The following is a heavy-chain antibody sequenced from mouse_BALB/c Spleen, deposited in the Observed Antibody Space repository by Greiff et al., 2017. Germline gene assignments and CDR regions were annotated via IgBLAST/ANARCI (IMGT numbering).Heavy chain of an antibody. V-gene: IGHV5-12-1*01. CDR1: GFAFSSYD. CDR3: ARPLYGYLYAMDY. CDR2: ISSGGGST. Sequence: EVQLVESGGGLVKPGGSLKLSCAASGFAFSSYDMSWVRQTPEKRLEWVAYISSGGGSTYYPDTVKGRFTISRDNAKNTLYLQMSSLKSEDTAMYYCARPLYGYLYAMDYWGQGTSVTVSS. D-gene: IGHD1-2*01. J-gene: IGHJ4*01.